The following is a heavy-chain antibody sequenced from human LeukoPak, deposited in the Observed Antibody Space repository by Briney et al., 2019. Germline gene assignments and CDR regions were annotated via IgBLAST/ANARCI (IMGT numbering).Heavy chain of an antibody. CDR1: GGSISSSPYY. Sequence: SETLSLTCTVSGGSISSSPYYWGWIRQPPGKGLEWIGSIYYSGTTHYNPSLESRVTISVDTSKNQFSLKLTSVTAADTAVYYCAKGYMDVWGKGTTVTVSS. CDR3: AKGYMDV. J-gene: IGHJ6*03. CDR2: IYYSGTT. V-gene: IGHV4-39*07.